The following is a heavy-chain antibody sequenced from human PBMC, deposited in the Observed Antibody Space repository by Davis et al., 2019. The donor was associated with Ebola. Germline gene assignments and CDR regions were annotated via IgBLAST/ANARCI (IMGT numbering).Heavy chain of an antibody. Sequence: SVQVYCKASGGTFSSYAISWVRQAPGQGLEWMGRIIPILGIANYAQKFQGRVTITADKSTSTAYMELSSLRSEDTAVYYCARGPNAYCSSTSCYDYFDYWGQGTLVTVSS. CDR2: IIPILGIA. D-gene: IGHD2-2*01. V-gene: IGHV1-69*04. CDR1: GGTFSSYA. CDR3: ARGPNAYCSSTSCYDYFDY. J-gene: IGHJ4*02.